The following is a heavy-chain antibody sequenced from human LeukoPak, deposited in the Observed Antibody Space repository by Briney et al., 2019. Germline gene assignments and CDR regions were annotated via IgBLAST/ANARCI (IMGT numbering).Heavy chain of an antibody. Sequence: GGSLRLSCAASGFTFSSYAMSWVRQAPGKGLEWVSAISGSGGSTYYADSVKGRFTISRDNSKNTLYLQMNSLRAEDTAVYYCAKDGSITIFGVVHYCYYMDVWGKGTTVTVSS. CDR1: GFTFSSYA. CDR2: ISGSGGST. V-gene: IGHV3-23*01. J-gene: IGHJ6*03. D-gene: IGHD3-3*01. CDR3: AKDGSITIFGVVHYCYYMDV.